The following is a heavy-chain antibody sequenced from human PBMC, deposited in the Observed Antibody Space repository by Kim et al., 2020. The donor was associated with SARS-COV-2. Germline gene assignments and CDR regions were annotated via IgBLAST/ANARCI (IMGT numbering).Heavy chain of an antibody. CDR1: GGTFSSYA. Sequence: SVKVSCKASGGTFSSYAISWVRQAPGQGLEWMGGIIPIFGTANYAQKFQGRVTITADESTSTAYMELSSLRSEDTAVYYCASYKERPYCSGGSCYGDYYYYGMDVWGQGTTVTVSS. J-gene: IGHJ6*02. CDR3: ASYKERPYCSGGSCYGDYYYYGMDV. V-gene: IGHV1-69*13. D-gene: IGHD2-15*01. CDR2: IIPIFGTA.